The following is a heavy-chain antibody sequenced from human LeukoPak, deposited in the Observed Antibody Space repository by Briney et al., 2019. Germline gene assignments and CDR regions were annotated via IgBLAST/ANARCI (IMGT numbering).Heavy chain of an antibody. CDR2: INPNSGGT. CDR1: GYIFTGYY. CDR3: ARDGLAYCGGDCFSS. D-gene: IGHD2-21*01. J-gene: IGHJ4*02. Sequence: ASVKVSCKASGYIFTGYYMYWVRQAPGQGLEWMGWINPNSGGTNYAQKFQGRVTMTRDTSISTAYMELSRLRSDDTAVYYCARDGLAYCGGDCFSSWGQGTLVTVSS. V-gene: IGHV1-2*02.